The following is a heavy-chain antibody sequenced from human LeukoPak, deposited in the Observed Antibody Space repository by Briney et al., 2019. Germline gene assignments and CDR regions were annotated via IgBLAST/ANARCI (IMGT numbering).Heavy chain of an antibody. J-gene: IGHJ4*02. V-gene: IGHV3-9*01. CDR3: AKDINMTADYFDY. Sequence: PGGSLRLSCAASGFTFDDYAMHWVRQAPGKGLEWVSGISWNSGSIGYADSVKGRFTISRDNAKNSLYLQMNSLRAEDTALYYCAKDINMTADYFDYWGQGTLVTVPS. CDR1: GFTFDDYA. CDR2: ISWNSGSI.